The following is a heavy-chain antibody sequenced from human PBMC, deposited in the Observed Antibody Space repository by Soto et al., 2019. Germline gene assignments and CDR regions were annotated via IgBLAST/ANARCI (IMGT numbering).Heavy chain of an antibody. CDR2: ISYDGSNK. J-gene: IGHJ4*02. D-gene: IGHD3-3*01. V-gene: IGHV3-30*18. CDR3: AKDLGGWGGYHFDY. Sequence: PVGSLRLSCAASGFTFSSYGMHWVRQAPGKGLEWVAVISYDGSNKYYADSVKGRFTISRDNSKNTLYLQMNSLRAEDTAVYYCAKDLGGWGGYHFDYWGQGTLVTVSS. CDR1: GFTFSSYG.